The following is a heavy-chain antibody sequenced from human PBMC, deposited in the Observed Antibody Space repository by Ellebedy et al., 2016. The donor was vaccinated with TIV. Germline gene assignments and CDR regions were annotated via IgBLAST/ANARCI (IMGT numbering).Heavy chain of an antibody. CDR3: ARVGIHYTFDW. CDR1: GFTFSSHW. Sequence: GESLKISCAVSGFTFSSHWMSWVRQAPGKGLEWVANIKLDGSEKYYVDSVKGRFTISRDNAKNSLYLQMNSLRAEDTAVYYCARVGIHYTFDWWGQGTLVTVSS. V-gene: IGHV3-7*03. CDR2: IKLDGSEK. J-gene: IGHJ4*02. D-gene: IGHD3-3*01.